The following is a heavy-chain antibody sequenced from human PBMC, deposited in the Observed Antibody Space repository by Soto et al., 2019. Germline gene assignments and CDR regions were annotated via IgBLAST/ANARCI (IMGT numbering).Heavy chain of an antibody. Sequence: ASVKVSCKTSGYTFSSIGISWVRQAPGQGLEWMGWISPHKGDTYYAQRLQGRVTMTTDTSTSTAYMELRSLKSDDTAVYFCARDLDGSGSYYTNYWGQGTLFTVSS. CDR2: ISPHKGDT. CDR3: ARDLDGSGSYYTNY. J-gene: IGHJ4*02. D-gene: IGHD3-10*01. V-gene: IGHV1-18*01. CDR1: GYTFSSIG.